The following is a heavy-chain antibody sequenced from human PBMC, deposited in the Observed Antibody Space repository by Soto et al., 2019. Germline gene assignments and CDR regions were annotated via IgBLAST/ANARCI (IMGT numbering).Heavy chain of an antibody. CDR3: ARDGGYSRFDF. D-gene: IGHD2-15*01. J-gene: IGHJ4*02. CDR2: IHPSGGST. V-gene: IGHV1-46*01. CDR1: EYTFANYY. Sequence: QVQLVQSGAEVKKPGASVKVSCKASEYTFANYYIHWVRLAPGQGLEWMGIIHPSGGSTTYAQRFPGRVTVTRDTSTSTVYMELRRLRYEDTAVYYCARDGGYSRFDFWGQGTLVTVSS.